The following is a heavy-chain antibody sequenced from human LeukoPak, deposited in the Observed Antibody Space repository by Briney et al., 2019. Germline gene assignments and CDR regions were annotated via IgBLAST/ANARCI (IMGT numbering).Heavy chain of an antibody. CDR3: ARDGGYFYESMSYYSAFDI. D-gene: IGHD3-22*01. J-gene: IGHJ3*02. Sequence: TGGSLRLSCAASGFTFSNYWMIWVRQAPGKGLEWVANIKEDGSEKYYVDSVRGRFIISRDNAKNSLYLQMNSLRAEDTAVYFCARDGGYFYESMSYYSAFDIWGQGTMVTVSS. V-gene: IGHV3-7*01. CDR2: IKEDGSEK. CDR1: GFTFSNYW.